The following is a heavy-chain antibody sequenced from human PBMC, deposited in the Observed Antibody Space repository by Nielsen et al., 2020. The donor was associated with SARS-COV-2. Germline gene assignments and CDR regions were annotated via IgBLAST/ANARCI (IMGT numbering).Heavy chain of an antibody. D-gene: IGHD6-6*01. CDR2: IKQDGSEK. Sequence: GGSLRLSCAASGFTFSSYWMSWVRQAPGKGLEWVANIKQDGSEKYYVDSVKGRFTISRDNAKNSLYLQMNSLRAEDTAVYYCARGSGPARPSRYYYYGMDVWGQGTTVTVSS. CDR3: ARGSGPARPSRYYYYGMDV. V-gene: IGHV3-7*03. J-gene: IGHJ6*02. CDR1: GFTFSSYW.